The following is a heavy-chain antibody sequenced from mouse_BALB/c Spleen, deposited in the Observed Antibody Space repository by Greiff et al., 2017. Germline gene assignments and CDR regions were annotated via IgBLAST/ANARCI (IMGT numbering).Heavy chain of an antibody. J-gene: IGHJ2*01. Sequence: EVKLQESGPGLVKPSQSLSLTCTVTGYSITSDYAWNWIRQFPGNKLEWMGYISYSGSTSYNPSLKSRISITRDTSKNQFFLQLNSVTTEDTATYYCARGGMSFDYWGQGTPLTVSS. V-gene: IGHV3-2*02. CDR1: GYSITSDYA. CDR2: ISYSGST. CDR3: ARGGMSFDY. D-gene: IGHD2-10*02.